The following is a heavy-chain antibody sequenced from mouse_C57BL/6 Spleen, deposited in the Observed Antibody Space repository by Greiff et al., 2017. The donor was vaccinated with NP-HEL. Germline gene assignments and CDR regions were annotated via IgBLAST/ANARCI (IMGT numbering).Heavy chain of an antibody. Sequence: QVQLQQSGAELVKPGASVKMSCKASGYTFTSYWITWVKQRPGQGLEWIGDIYPGSGSTNYNEKFKSKATLTVDTSSSTAYMQLSSLTSEDSAVYYCARGLRQEAMDYWGQGTSVTVSS. CDR2: IYPGSGST. CDR3: ARGLRQEAMDY. J-gene: IGHJ4*01. D-gene: IGHD2-4*01. V-gene: IGHV1-55*01. CDR1: GYTFTSYW.